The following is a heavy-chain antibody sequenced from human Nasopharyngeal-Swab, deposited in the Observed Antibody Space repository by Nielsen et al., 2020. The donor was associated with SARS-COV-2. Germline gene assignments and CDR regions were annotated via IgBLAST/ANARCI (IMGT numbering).Heavy chain of an antibody. CDR1: GFTFSNYW. V-gene: IGHV3-74*01. CDR3: ARDRYSTTNWFDP. CDR2: ISSDGSTT. D-gene: IGHD1-26*01. J-gene: IGHJ5*02. Sequence: GGSLRLSCAASGFTFSNYWMHWVRQAPGKGLEWVSRISSDGSTTSYADSVRGRFTISRDNAKNTLYLQMNSLRAEDTAVYYCARDRYSTTNWFDPWGQGTLVTVSS.